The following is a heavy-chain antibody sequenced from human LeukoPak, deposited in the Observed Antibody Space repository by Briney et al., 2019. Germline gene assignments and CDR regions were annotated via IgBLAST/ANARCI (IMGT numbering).Heavy chain of an antibody. CDR2: IIPIFGIA. D-gene: IGHD6-6*01. J-gene: IGHJ4*02. Sequence: SVKVSCKASGGTFSSYSISWVRQAPGQGLEWVGRIIPIFGIANYAENFQGRVTITADNSTSTAYMELSSLRSDDTAVYYCAGLVGSIAATTFDYWGQGTLVTVSS. CDR3: AGLVGSIAATTFDY. V-gene: IGHV1-69*02. CDR1: GGTFSSYS.